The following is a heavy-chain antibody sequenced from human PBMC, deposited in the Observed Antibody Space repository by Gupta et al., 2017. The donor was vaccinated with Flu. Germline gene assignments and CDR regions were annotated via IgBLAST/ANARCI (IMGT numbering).Heavy chain of an antibody. CDR3: ARDLSTTDYDGYVFDF. Sequence: DMHWVRQAPGQGLEWMGMINPRGGMTSYAQSCRGKVTMTRDTSTSTVYMDLTRLRYEETAVYFCARDLSTTDYDGYVFDFWGQGSLVTVSS. V-gene: IGHV1-46*01. J-gene: IGHJ4*02. CDR1: D. D-gene: IGHD4-4*01. CDR2: INPRGGMT.